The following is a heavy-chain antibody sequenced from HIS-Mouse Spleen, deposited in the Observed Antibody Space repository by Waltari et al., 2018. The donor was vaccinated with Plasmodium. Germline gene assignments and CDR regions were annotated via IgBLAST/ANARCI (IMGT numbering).Heavy chain of an antibody. J-gene: IGHJ4*02. CDR1: GFSLTTSGMC. D-gene: IGHD6-6*01. CDR3: ARHKKRGQLVRGYFDY. CDR2: IDWDDDK. V-gene: IGHV2-70*15. Sequence: QVTLRASVPALVKPTQTLTLTCTFSGFSLTTSGMCVSWIHQPPGKAVEWLSRIDWDDDKSYSKSLKTRLTISKDTSKNQVVLTMTNMDPVDTATYYCARHKKRGQLVRGYFDYWGQGTLVTVSS.